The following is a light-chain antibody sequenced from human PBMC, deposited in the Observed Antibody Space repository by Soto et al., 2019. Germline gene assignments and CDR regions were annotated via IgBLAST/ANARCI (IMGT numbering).Light chain of an antibody. Sequence: EIGLTQSPGTLSLSPGERATLSCRASQSVSNSYLSWYRQKPGQAPRLLIYRASSKATGIPDSFSGSGSGTDFTLTISRLEPEDFAVYFCEQYGISPLTLARGTKV. CDR2: RAS. J-gene: IGKJ4*01. CDR3: EQYGISPLT. V-gene: IGKV3-20*01. CDR1: QSVSNSY.